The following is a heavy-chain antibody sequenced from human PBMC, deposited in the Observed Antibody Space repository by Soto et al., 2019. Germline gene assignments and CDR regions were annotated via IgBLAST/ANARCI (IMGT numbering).Heavy chain of an antibody. J-gene: IGHJ3*02. Sequence: SGGSLRLSCAASGFTFSSYAMSWVRQAPGKGLEWVSAISGSGGSTYYADSVKGRFTISRDNSKNTLYLQMNSLRAEDTAVYYCAKDSYSSSWFHDAFDIWGQGTMVTVSS. D-gene: IGHD6-13*01. CDR2: ISGSGGST. CDR3: AKDSYSSSWFHDAFDI. CDR1: GFTFSSYA. V-gene: IGHV3-23*01.